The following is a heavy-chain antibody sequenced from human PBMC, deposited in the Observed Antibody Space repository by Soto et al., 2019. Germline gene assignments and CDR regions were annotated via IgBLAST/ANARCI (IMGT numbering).Heavy chain of an antibody. CDR1: GGSISGSYYY. Sequence: PSETLSLTCAVSGGSISGSYYYWGWLRQSPGKGPEWIGSVFYTGFTSYNPSLESRVSVSVDTSKNQFSLKVSGVSAADTAVYYCTRRRFGVRGVTTMDVWGPGTTVTVSS. V-gene: IGHV4-39*01. CDR2: VFYTGFT. D-gene: IGHD3-10*01. J-gene: IGHJ6*02. CDR3: TRRRFGVRGVTTMDV.